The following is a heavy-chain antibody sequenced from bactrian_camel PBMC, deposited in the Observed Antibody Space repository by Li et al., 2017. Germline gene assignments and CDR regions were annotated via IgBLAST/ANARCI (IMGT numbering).Heavy chain of an antibody. J-gene: IGHJ4*01. CDR2: VNGGGDAT. V-gene: IGHV3S31*01. CDR3: AADPDGCNEDEYNY. Sequence: VQLVESGGGLVQPGGSLRLSCAASGFTFSSYDMSWVRQAPGKGPEWVSTVNGGGDATRYADSVKGRFTISRANARNTLYLQMNSLKIEDMAMYHCAADPDGCNEDEYNYWGQGTQVTVS. CDR1: GFTFSSYD.